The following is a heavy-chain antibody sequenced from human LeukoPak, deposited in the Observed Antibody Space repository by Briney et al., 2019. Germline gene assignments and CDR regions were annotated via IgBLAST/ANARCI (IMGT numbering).Heavy chain of an antibody. CDR1: GGSISSSSYY. V-gene: IGHV4-39*07. Sequence: SETLSLTCTVSGGSISSSSYYWGWIRQPPGKGLEWIGSIYYSGSTYYNPSLKSRVTISVDTSKNQFSLKLSSVTAADTAVYYCARGKGIVVVPAAPTDFDYWGQGTLVTVSS. CDR3: ARGKGIVVVPAAPTDFDY. J-gene: IGHJ4*02. CDR2: IYYSGST. D-gene: IGHD2-2*01.